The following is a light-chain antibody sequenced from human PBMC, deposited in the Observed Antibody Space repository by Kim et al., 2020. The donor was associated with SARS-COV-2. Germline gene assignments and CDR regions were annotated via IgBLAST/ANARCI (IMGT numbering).Light chain of an antibody. CDR2: GKN. CDR1: SLRSYY. J-gene: IGLJ1*01. CDR3: NSRDSSGNHLV. V-gene: IGLV3-19*01. Sequence: LGQTVRITCQGDSLRSYYASWYQQKPGQAPVLVIYGKNNRHSGIQDRFSGSSSGNTASLTITGAQAEDEADYYCNSRDSSGNHLVFGTGTKVTVL.